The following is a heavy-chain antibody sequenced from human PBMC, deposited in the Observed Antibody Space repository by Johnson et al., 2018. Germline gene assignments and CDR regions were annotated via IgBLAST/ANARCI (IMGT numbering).Heavy chain of an antibody. J-gene: IGHJ1*01. V-gene: IGHV4-39*01. Sequence: QVQLVQSGPGLVKPSETLSLTCTVSGGSISSSSYYWGWIRQPPGKGLEWIGSIYYSGSTYYNPSLKGRVTISVDTSKNQFSLKLSSVTAADTALYYCAKQHPHYYYDVSTFQHWGQGTLVTVSS. CDR3: AKQHPHYYYDVSTFQH. CDR2: IYYSGST. CDR1: GGSISSSSYY. D-gene: IGHD3-22*01.